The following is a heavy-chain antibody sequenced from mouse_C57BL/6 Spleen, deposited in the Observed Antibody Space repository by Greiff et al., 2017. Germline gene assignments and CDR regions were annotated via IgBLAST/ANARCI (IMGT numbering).Heavy chain of an antibody. D-gene: IGHD1-1*01. V-gene: IGHV1-74*01. CDR2: IHPSDSAT. J-gene: IGHJ4*01. CDR1: GYTFTSYW. Sequence: QVQLQQPGAELVQPGASVKVSCKASGYTFTSYWMPWVKQRPGQGLEWIGRIHPSDSATNYNQKFKGKATLTVDKSSSTAYMQLSSLASEDSAVYYCAYYSGSSDAIDYWGQGTSGTVSS. CDR3: AYYSGSSDAIDY.